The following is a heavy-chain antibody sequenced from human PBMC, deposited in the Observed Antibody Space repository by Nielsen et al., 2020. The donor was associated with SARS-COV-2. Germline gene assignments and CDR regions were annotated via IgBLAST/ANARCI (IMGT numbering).Heavy chain of an antibody. Sequence: ASVKVSCKASGYRFTKYPLNWARQAPGQGLEWMGWIDTNVGKPTYAQAFSGRFVFSLDTSVSTAFLQIISLKAADSAVYFCARDSYGSVGTVSHGMDVWGQGTTVTVSS. J-gene: IGHJ6*02. CDR3: ARDSYGSVGTVSHGMDV. D-gene: IGHD3-10*01. V-gene: IGHV7-4-1*02. CDR2: IDTNVGKP. CDR1: GYRFTKYP.